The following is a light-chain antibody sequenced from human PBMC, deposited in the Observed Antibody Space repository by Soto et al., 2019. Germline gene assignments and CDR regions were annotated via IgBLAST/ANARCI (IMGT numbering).Light chain of an antibody. CDR2: GAS. V-gene: IGKV3-20*01. CDR1: QSVSSSY. J-gene: IGKJ3*01. CDR3: QQYGSSPLFT. Sequence: EIVLTQSAGTLSLSPGERATLSCRASQSVSSSYLAWYQQKPGQAPRLLIYGASSRATGIPDRFSGSGSGTDFTLTISRLEPEGFAVYYCQQYGSSPLFTFGPGTKVDIK.